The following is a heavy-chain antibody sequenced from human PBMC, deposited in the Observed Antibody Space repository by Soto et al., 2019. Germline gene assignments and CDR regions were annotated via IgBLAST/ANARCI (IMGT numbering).Heavy chain of an antibody. J-gene: IGHJ2*01. CDR2: IYYSGST. D-gene: IGHD3-22*01. Sequence: SETLSLTCTVSGGSISSYYWSWIRQPPGKGLEWIGYIYYSGSTNYNPSLKSRVTTSVDTSKNQFSLKLSSVTAADTAVYYCARNGYYDSSGYYQYFDLWGRGTLVTVSS. CDR3: ARNGYYDSSGYYQYFDL. V-gene: IGHV4-59*01. CDR1: GGSISSYY.